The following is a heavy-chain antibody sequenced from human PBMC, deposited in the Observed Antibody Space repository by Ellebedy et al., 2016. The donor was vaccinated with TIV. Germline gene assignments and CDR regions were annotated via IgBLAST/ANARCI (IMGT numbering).Heavy chain of an antibody. CDR1: GIIVSDYF. Sequence: PGGSLRLSCEASGIIVSDYFMNWVRQAPGKGLEWVSVLYPDAKTNYTDSVNGRFIVSRDSSKNTLYLQMNSLTAEDMAGYYCARDPGGGGDFGDNWFDPWGQGTLVTVSS. CDR2: LYPDAKT. J-gene: IGHJ5*02. D-gene: IGHD2-21*01. V-gene: IGHV3-66*01. CDR3: ARDPGGGGDFGDNWFDP.